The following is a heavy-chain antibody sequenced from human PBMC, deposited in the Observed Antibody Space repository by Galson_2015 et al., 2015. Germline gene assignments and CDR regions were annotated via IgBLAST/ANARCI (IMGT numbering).Heavy chain of an antibody. CDR2: IWYDGSNR. CDR3: ARDGCGGDCSTFDI. Sequence: SLRLSCAASGFTFSSYGMHWVRQAPGKGLEWVAVIWYDGSNRYYGDSVKGRFTISRDNSKNTLYLQMNSLRVEDTAVYYCARDGCGGDCSTFDIWGQGTMVTVS. D-gene: IGHD2-21*02. J-gene: IGHJ3*02. CDR1: GFTFSSYG. V-gene: IGHV3-33*01.